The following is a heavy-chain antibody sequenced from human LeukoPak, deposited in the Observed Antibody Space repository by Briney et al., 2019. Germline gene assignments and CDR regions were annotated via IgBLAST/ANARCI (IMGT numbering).Heavy chain of an antibody. CDR2: ISAYNGNT. CDR1: GYSFTSYG. Sequence: ASVKVSCKASGYSFTSYGISWVRQAPGQGLEWMGWISAYNGNTNYAQKLQGRVTMTTDTSTSTAYMELRSLRSDDTAVYYCAMGYCSSTSCYEGDYWGQGTLVTVSS. V-gene: IGHV1-18*01. D-gene: IGHD2-2*01. J-gene: IGHJ4*02. CDR3: AMGYCSSTSCYEGDY.